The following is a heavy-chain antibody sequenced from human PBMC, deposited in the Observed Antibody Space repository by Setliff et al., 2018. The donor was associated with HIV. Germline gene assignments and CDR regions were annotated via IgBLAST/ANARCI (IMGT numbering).Heavy chain of an antibody. V-gene: IGHV3-7*01. Sequence: PGGSLRLSCAASGFTFSSAWMGWVRQAPAKGLEWVANISPDGSATYYVDSVKGRFTISRDNAKNSLYLQLNSLRVEDTAMYYCARDWRHGYDLNFDYWGQGTLVTVSS. CDR2: ISPDGSAT. CDR3: ARDWRHGYDLNFDY. J-gene: IGHJ4*02. CDR1: GFTFSSAW. D-gene: IGHD5-12*01.